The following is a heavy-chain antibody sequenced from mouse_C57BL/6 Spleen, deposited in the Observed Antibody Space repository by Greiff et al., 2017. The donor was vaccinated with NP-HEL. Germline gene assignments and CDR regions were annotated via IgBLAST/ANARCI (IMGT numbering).Heavy chain of an antibody. V-gene: IGHV1-69*01. CDR2: IDPSDSYT. J-gene: IGHJ1*03. Sequence: QVHVKQPGAELVMPGASVKLSCKASGYTFTSYWMHWVKQRPGQGLEWIGEIDPSDSYTNYNQKFKGKSTLTVDKSSSTAYMQLSSLTSEDSAVYYCARSEGGLRPYWYFDVWGTGTTVTVSS. CDR3: ARSEGGLRPYWYFDV. CDR1: GYTFTSYW. D-gene: IGHD2-4*01.